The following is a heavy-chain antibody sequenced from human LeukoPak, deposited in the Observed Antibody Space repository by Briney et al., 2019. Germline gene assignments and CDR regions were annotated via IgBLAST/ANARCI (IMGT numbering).Heavy chain of an antibody. D-gene: IGHD1-1*01. CDR3: AARGGATGTTQGDAFDI. V-gene: IGHV1-18*04. J-gene: IGHJ3*02. CDR1: GYTFTSYG. CDR2: ISAYNGNT. Sequence: GASVKVSCKASGYTFTSYGISWVRQAPGQGLEWMGGISAYNGNTNYAQKLQGRVTMTTDTSTSTAYMELRSLRSDDTAVYYCAARGGATGTTQGDAFDIWGQGTMVTVSS.